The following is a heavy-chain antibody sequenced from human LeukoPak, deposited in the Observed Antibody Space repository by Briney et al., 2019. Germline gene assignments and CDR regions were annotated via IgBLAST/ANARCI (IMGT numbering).Heavy chain of an antibody. CDR1: GFTFDDYT. D-gene: IGHD4-17*01. V-gene: IGHV3-43*01. Sequence: PGGSLRLSCAASGFTFDDYTMHWVRQAPGKGLEWVSLISWDGGSTYYADSVKGRFTISRDNSKNSLYLQMNSLRTEDTALYYCAKSIATVTRNDAFDIWGQGTMVTVSS. CDR3: AKSIATVTRNDAFDI. J-gene: IGHJ3*02. CDR2: ISWDGGST.